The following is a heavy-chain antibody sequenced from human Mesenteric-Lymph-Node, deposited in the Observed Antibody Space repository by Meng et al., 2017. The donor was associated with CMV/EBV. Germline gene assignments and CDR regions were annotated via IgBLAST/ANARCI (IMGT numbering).Heavy chain of an antibody. CDR3: ARGSGAGSYAPFDN. CDR1: GFTFSSYA. D-gene: IGHD3-10*01. CDR2: ISGSGGST. J-gene: IGHJ4*02. Sequence: ASGFTFSSYAMSWVRQAPGKGLEWVSAISGSGGSTYYADSVKGRFTISRDNAKRSLYLQMNSLRGEDTAVYYCARGSGAGSYAPFDNWGQGTLVTVSS. V-gene: IGHV3-23*01.